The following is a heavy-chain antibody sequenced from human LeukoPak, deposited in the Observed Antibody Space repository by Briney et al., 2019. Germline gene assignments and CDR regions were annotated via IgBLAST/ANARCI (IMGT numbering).Heavy chain of an antibody. J-gene: IGHJ6*03. CDR1: GGSITNYY. D-gene: IGHD3-22*01. CDR3: ARDRFDDSSGYYYHYYYYMDV. CDR2: IYYSGST. V-gene: IGHV4-59*12. Sequence: SETLSLTCTVSGGSITNYYWSWIRQPPGKGLEWIGYIYYSGSTYYNPSLKSRVTISVDTSKSQFSLKVSSVTAADTAVYYCARDRFDDSSGYYYHYYYYMDVWGKGTTVTVSS.